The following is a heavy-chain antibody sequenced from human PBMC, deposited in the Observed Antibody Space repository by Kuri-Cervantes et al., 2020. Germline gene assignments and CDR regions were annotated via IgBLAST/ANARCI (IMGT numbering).Heavy chain of an antibody. Sequence: GGSLRLSCAASGFRFSSYVMSWVRQAPGKGLEWVSYIIENGGGTGYADSVKGRFSISRDNSKNTLYLQMNSLRVEDTAVYYCATRMVTRGTLDCWGQGTLVTVSS. D-gene: IGHD2-21*02. CDR2: IIENGGGT. CDR1: GFRFSSYV. J-gene: IGHJ4*02. V-gene: IGHV3-23*01. CDR3: ATRMVTRGTLDC.